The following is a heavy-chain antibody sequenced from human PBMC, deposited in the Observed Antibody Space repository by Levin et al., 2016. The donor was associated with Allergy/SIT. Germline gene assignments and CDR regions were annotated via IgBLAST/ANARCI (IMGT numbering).Heavy chain of an antibody. D-gene: IGHD3-16*01. CDR2: FNPKRGDT. V-gene: IGHV1-2*04. CDR1: GYTFTDYY. J-gene: IGHJ5*02. CDR3: ARGSPTWAGFNWFDP. Sequence: ASVKVSCKASGYTFTDYYIHWVRQAPGQGLEWLGRFNPKRGDTRYSQKLQGWVTMTGDTSISTAYLELSRLTSNDTAVYYCARGSPTWAGFNWFDPWGQGTLVTVSS.